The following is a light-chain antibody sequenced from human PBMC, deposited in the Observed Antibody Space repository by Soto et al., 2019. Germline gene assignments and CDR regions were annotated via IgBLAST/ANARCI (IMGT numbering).Light chain of an antibody. Sequence: DIVMTQSPLSLPVTPGEPASISCRFSRSVNSDYLGWFQQKPGQAPRLLIYGASTRATGIPDRFSGSGSGTDFTLTISRLEPEDFAVYYCHHYGGSPITFGQGTRLEIK. V-gene: IGKV3-20*01. CDR3: HHYGGSPIT. CDR1: RSVNSDY. CDR2: GAS. J-gene: IGKJ5*01.